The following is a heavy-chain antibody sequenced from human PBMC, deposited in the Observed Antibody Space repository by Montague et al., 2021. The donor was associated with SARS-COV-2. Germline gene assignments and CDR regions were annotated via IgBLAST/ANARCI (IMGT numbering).Heavy chain of an antibody. CDR3: ARPLVRGVPKAFDI. V-gene: IGHV4-39*01. CDR2: IYYSGTT. J-gene: IGHJ3*02. Sequence: SETLSLTCTVSGGSITRNYYWGWIRQPPGKGLEWVGNIYYSGTTFINPSLESRATISVDASKNQFSLNLTSVTAADTAVYYCARPLVRGVPKAFDIWGQGASVIVSS. D-gene: IGHD3-10*01. CDR1: GGSITRNYY.